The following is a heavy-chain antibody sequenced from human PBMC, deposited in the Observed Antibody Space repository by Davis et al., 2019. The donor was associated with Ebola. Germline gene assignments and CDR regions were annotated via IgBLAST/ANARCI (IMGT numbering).Heavy chain of an antibody. D-gene: IGHD5-18*01. V-gene: IGHV4-34*01. CDR3: ARGRTVDTAMVTGFYYGMDV. J-gene: IGHJ6*02. CDR2: INHSGST. Sequence: SETLSLTCAVYGGSFSGYYWSWIRQPPGKGLDWIEEINHSGSTNYNPSLKSRVTISVDTSKNQFSLKLSSVTAADTAVYYCARGRTVDTAMVTGFYYGMDVWGQGTTVTVSS. CDR1: GGSFSGYY.